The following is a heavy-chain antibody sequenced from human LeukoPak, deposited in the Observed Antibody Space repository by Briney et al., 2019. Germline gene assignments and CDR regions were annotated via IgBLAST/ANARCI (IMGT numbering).Heavy chain of an antibody. CDR3: ARRYSGYVDWGTIDY. V-gene: IGHV1-69*04. Sequence: SVKVSCKASGGTFSSYAISWVRQAPGQGLEWMGRIIPILGIANYAQKFQGRVTITADKSTSTAYMELGSLRSEDTAVYYCARRYSGYVDWGTIDYWGQGTLVTVSS. J-gene: IGHJ4*02. D-gene: IGHD5-12*01. CDR2: IIPILGIA. CDR1: GGTFSSYA.